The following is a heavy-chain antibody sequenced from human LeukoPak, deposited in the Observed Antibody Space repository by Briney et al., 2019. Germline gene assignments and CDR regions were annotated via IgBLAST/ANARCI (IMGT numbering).Heavy chain of an antibody. CDR3: AKNHLKGNTKGYFDY. Sequence: PGGSLRLSCAASGFTFSSYGMHWVRQAPGKGLEWVAFIRYDGSVKYYADSVKGRFTISRDNSKNTLYLQMNSPRAEDTAVYYCAKNHLKGNTKGYFDYWGQGTLVTVSS. CDR2: IRYDGSVK. CDR1: GFTFSSYG. D-gene: IGHD2-8*01. J-gene: IGHJ4*02. V-gene: IGHV3-30*02.